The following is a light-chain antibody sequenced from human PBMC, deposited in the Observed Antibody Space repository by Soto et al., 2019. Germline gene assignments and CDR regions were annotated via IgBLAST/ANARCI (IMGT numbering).Light chain of an antibody. J-gene: IGLJ1*01. CDR3: CSYTSSNTYV. Sequence: QSALTQPPSVSGSPGHSVAFFCTGTSSDVGSYNRVSWYQQPPGSAPKLMIYDVSNRPSGVPDRFSGSKSGNAASLTISGLQAEDEADYYCCSYTSSNTYVFGTGTKLTVL. V-gene: IGLV2-18*02. CDR2: DVS. CDR1: SSDVGSYNR.